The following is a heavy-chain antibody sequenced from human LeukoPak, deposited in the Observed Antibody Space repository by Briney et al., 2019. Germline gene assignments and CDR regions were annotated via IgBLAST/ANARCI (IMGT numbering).Heavy chain of an antibody. Sequence: PGGSLRLSCAASGLSVSSTYMTWVRQAPGKGLEWVSVIYSGGGTNYADSLKGRFSFSRDNSKNSLYLQMNSLRAEDTAVYYCVGEGKYWGQGTLVTVSS. D-gene: IGHD4-17*01. J-gene: IGHJ4*02. CDR1: GLSVSSTY. CDR3: VGEGKY. V-gene: IGHV3-53*01. CDR2: IYSGGGT.